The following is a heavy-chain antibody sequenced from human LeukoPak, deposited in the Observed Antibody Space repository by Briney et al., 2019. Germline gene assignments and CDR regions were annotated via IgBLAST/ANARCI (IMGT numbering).Heavy chain of an antibody. J-gene: IGHJ4*02. CDR2: VNHSGSA. CDR3: AREYSSSWYRLYYFDY. CDR1: GGSFSGYY. Sequence: SETLSLTCAVYGGSFSGYYWSWIRQPPGKGLEWIGEVNHSGSANYNPSLKSRVTISVDTSKNQFSLKLSSVTAADTAVYYCAREYSSSWYRLYYFDYWGQGTLVTVSS. V-gene: IGHV4-34*01. D-gene: IGHD6-13*01.